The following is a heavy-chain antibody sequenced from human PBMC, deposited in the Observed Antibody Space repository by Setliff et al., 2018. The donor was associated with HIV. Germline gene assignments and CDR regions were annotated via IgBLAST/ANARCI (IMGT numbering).Heavy chain of an antibody. V-gene: IGHV1-46*01. CDR2: INPSGGSS. D-gene: IGHD3-3*01. Sequence: ASVKVSCKASGYTFTSYCMNWVRQAPGQGLEWMGIINPSGGSSTYAQKVQGRVAMTRDTSTSTVYMELSSLRSEDTAVYSCARDRVRIIIFGANDASDIWGQGTMVTVSS. J-gene: IGHJ3*02. CDR1: GYTFTSYC. CDR3: ARDRVRIIIFGANDASDI.